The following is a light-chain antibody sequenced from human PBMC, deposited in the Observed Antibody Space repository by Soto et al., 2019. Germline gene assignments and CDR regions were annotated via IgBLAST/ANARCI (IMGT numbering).Light chain of an antibody. Sequence: DIQMTQSPSSLSASVGDTVTFTCRASQSISEYLNWYQQKPGKAPRLLIYAASNLDNGVPSRFSGSGSGKTFTLTIRSLQPEDFATYYCQQSYSFPRTLGQGTKVDIK. CDR1: QSISEY. J-gene: IGKJ1*01. CDR2: AAS. V-gene: IGKV1-39*01. CDR3: QQSYSFPRT.